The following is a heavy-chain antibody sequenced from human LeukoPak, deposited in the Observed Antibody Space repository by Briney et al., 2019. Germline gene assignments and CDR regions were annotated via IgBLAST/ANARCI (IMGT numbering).Heavy chain of an antibody. CDR3: AKDRGGDGYNPLDY. V-gene: IGHV3-30*18. J-gene: IGHJ4*02. CDR1: GFTFSSYG. CDR2: ISYDGSNK. Sequence: GGSLRLSCAASGFTFSSYGMHWVRQAPGKGLEWVAVISYDGSNKYYADSVKGRFTISRDNSKNTLYLQMNSLRAEDTAVYYCAKDRGGDGYNPLDYWGQGTLVTVSS. D-gene: IGHD5-24*01.